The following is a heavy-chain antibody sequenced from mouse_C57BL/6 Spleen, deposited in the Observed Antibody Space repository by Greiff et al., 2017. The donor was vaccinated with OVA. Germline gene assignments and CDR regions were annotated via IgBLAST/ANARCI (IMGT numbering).Heavy chain of an antibody. CDR3: ARSFLSYDGYYEVWFAY. J-gene: IGHJ3*01. CDR1: GYTFTSYW. D-gene: IGHD2-3*01. Sequence: VQLQQPGAELVKPGASVTLSCQASGYTFTSYWMHWVKQRPGQGLEWIGMIHPNSGSTNYNEKFKSKATLTVDKSSSTAYMQLSSLTSEDSAVYYCARSFLSYDGYYEVWFAYWGQGTLVTVSA. V-gene: IGHV1-64*01. CDR2: IHPNSGST.